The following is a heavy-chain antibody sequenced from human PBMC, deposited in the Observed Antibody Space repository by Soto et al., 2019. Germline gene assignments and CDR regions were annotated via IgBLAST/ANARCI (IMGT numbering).Heavy chain of an antibody. J-gene: IGHJ6*02. V-gene: IGHV3-9*01. CDR2: ISWNSGSI. D-gene: IGHD6-19*01. CDR3: AKDIHQGYSSGWYSGSYYYYGMDV. Sequence: EVQLVESGGGLVQPGRSLRLSCAASGFTFDDYAMHWVRQAPGKGLEWVSGISWNSGSIGYADSVKGRFTISRDNAKNSLYLQMNSLRAEDTALYYCAKDIHQGYSSGWYSGSYYYYGMDVWGQGTTVTVSS. CDR1: GFTFDDYA.